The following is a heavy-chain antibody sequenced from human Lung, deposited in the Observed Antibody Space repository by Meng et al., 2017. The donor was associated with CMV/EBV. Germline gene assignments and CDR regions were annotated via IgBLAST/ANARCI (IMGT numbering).Heavy chain of an antibody. CDR2: IHSSGST. D-gene: IGHD3-10*01. V-gene: IGHV4-31*03. CDR1: GGSISSACYY. J-gene: IGHJ5*02. Sequence: QGQLQYAVHGMENPPQTLSLTCTVPGGSISSACYYWSWTRQHPGKGLEWIGYIHSSGSTYHNPSLRSRLTISVDTSKNQFSLKLSSVTAADTAVYYCARASYGSGSPLGESWFDPWGQGTLVTVSS. CDR3: ARASYGSGSPLGESWFDP.